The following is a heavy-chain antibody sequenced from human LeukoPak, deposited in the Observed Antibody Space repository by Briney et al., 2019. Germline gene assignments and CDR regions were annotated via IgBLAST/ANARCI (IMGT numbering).Heavy chain of an antibody. J-gene: IGHJ4*01. CDR3: ARDYGAPLSGSPNNLDY. CDR1: GFTFSSYS. V-gene: IGHV3-21*01. CDR2: ISSSSSYI. D-gene: IGHD3-22*01. Sequence: GGSLRLSCAASGFTFSSYSMNWVRQAPGKGLEWVSSISSSSSYIYYADSVKGRFTISRDNAKNSLYLQMNSLRAEDKAVYYCARDYGAPLSGSPNNLDYWGQGTLVTVSS.